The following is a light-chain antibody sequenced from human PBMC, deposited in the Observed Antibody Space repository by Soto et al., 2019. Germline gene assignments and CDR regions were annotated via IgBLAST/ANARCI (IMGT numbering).Light chain of an antibody. J-gene: IGLJ1*01. CDR1: SSDVGGYNY. Sequence: SVLTQPASVSGSPGQSITISCTGTSSDVGGYNYVSWYQQHPGKAPKLMIYEVSNRPSGVSNRFSGSKSGNTASLTISGLQAADEADYYCSSYTSSSTLVFGTGTKVT. CDR2: EVS. CDR3: SSYTSSSTLV. V-gene: IGLV2-14*01.